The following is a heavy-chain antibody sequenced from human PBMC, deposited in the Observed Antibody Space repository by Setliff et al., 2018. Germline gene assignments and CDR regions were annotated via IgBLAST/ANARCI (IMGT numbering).Heavy chain of an antibody. J-gene: IGHJ4*02. Sequence: ASVKVSCKASGYNFRGHGINWVRQAPGQGPEWMGWISPYSDSTKYAEKVQDRVTMTTDTSITTFYMELSRLKSDDSAVYYCATWLVAYFASGTFPFWGQGTRVTVSS. V-gene: IGHV1-18*01. CDR1: GYNFRGHG. CDR2: ISPYSDST. CDR3: ATWLVAYFASGTFPF. D-gene: IGHD3-10*01.